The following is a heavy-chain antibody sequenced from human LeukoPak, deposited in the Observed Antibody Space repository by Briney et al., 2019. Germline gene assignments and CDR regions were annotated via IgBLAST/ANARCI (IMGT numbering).Heavy chain of an antibody. V-gene: IGHV4-59*08. CDR3: ASQKWLIRFDY. D-gene: IGHD6-19*01. J-gene: IGHJ4*02. CDR2: VSYSEGT. CDR1: GDSNSSYY. Sequence: KPSETLSLTCTVSGDSNSSYYWGWIRQPPGKGLEWIGYVSYSEGTNYNPSLKSRVTISVDTSKNQFSLKLSSVTAADTAMYYCASQKWLIRFDYWGQGIMVTVSS.